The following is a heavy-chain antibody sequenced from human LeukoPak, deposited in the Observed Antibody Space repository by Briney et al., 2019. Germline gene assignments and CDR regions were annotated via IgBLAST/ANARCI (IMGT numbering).Heavy chain of an antibody. D-gene: IGHD5-18*01. J-gene: IGHJ4*02. CDR2: ISGSGGST. CDR1: GFTLSTYA. V-gene: IGHV3-23*01. Sequence: PGGSLRLSCAASGFTLSTYAMSWVRQAPGKGLEWVSAISGSGGSTYYADSVKGRFTISRDNSKNTLYLQMNSLRAEDTAVYYCAKDQYSYGYEESLDYWGQGTLVTVSS. CDR3: AKDQYSYGYEESLDY.